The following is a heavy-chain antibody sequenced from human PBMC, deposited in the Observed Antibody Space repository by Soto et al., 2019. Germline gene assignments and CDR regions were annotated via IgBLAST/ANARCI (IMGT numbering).Heavy chain of an antibody. V-gene: IGHV3-30*07. Sequence: DSVKGRFTISRDNSKNTLYLRMNSLRAEDTAVYYCARIGEPAGILGYQYGVDVWGQGTTVTVSS. D-gene: IGHD2-2*01. J-gene: IGHJ6*02. CDR3: ARIGEPAGILGYQYGVDV.